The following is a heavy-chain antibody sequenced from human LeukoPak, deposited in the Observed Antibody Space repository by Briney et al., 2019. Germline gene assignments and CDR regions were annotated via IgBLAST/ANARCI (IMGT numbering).Heavy chain of an antibody. V-gene: IGHV3-23*01. CDR1: GFTFSSYA. J-gene: IGHJ6*02. Sequence: GGSLRLSCAASGFTFSSYAMSWVRQAPGKGLEWVSAISGSGGSTYYADSVKGRFTISRDNSKNTLYLQMNSLRAEDTAVYYCAKDLKSSGWYGIGYYYYGMDVWGQGTTVTVSS. CDR2: ISGSGGST. D-gene: IGHD6-19*01. CDR3: AKDLKSSGWYGIGYYYYGMDV.